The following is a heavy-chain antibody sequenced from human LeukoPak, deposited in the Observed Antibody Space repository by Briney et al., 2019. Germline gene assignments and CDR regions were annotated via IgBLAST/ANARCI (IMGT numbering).Heavy chain of an antibody. CDR2: FDPEDGET. V-gene: IGHV1-24*01. Sequence: GASVKVSCKVSGYTLTELSMHWVRQAPGKGLEWMGGFDPEDGETIYAQKFQGRVTMTEDTSTDTAYMELSSLRSEDTAVYYCATDPSLRGSFDYWGQGTLVTVSS. CDR1: GYTLTELS. CDR3: ATDPSLRGSFDY. J-gene: IGHJ4*02.